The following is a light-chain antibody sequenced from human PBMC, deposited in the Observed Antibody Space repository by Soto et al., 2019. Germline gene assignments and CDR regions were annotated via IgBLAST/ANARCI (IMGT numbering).Light chain of an antibody. CDR1: SSNIGRNT. CDR2: SNN. J-gene: IGLJ2*01. Sequence: QSVLTQPPSASGTPGQRVTISCSGSSSNIGRNTVNWYQQLPGTAPKLLIYSNNQRPSGVPDRFSGSKSGTSASLAISGLLSEDEADYYCAAWDDSPNGVVFGGGTKLTVL. V-gene: IGLV1-44*01. CDR3: AAWDDSPNGVV.